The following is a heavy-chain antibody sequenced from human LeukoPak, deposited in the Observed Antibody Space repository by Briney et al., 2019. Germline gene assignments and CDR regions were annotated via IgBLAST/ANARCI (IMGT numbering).Heavy chain of an antibody. CDR2: INHSGST. CDR1: GGSFSGYY. Sequence: PSETLSLTCAVYGGSFSGYYWSWIRQPPGKGLEWIGEINHSGSTNYNPSLKSRVTISVDTSKNQFSLKLSSVTAADTAVYYCARGPYYYGSGSYTISYYYYMDVWGKGTTVTVSS. CDR3: ARGPYYYGSGSYTISYYYYMDV. V-gene: IGHV4-34*01. J-gene: IGHJ6*03. D-gene: IGHD3-10*01.